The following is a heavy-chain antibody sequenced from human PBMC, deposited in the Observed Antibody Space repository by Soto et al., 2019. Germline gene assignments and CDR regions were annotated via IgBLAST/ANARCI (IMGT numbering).Heavy chain of an antibody. Sequence: GGSLRLSCTASGFTFGDYAMSWFRQAPGKGLEWVGFIRSKAYGGTTEYAASVKGRFTISRDDSKSIAYLQMNSLKTEDTAVYCCTRVLATGYYIFWFDPWGQGTLVTVSS. J-gene: IGHJ5*02. CDR3: TRVLATGYYIFWFDP. CDR1: GFTFGDYA. CDR2: IRSKAYGGTT. D-gene: IGHD3-9*01. V-gene: IGHV3-49*03.